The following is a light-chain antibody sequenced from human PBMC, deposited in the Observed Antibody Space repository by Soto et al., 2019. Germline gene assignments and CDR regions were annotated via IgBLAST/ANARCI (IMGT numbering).Light chain of an antibody. CDR1: QSVSSY. Sequence: EIVLTQSPATLSLSPGERATLSCRASQSVSSYLAWYQQKPGQAPSLLIYDASNRATGIPARFSGSGSGTVFTRTISSLEPEDFALYYCQQRSNWPLTFGGGTTVEIK. CDR3: QQRSNWPLT. V-gene: IGKV3-11*01. J-gene: IGKJ4*01. CDR2: DAS.